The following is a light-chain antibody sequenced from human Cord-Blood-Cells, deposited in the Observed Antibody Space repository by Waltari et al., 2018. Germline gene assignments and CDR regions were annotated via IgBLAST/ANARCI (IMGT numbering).Light chain of an antibody. J-gene: IGKJ4*01. V-gene: IGKV4-1*01. CDR1: QIVLYSSNNKNY. CDR2: CAS. CDR3: QQYYSTPLT. Sequence: DIVMIQSPDSLAVSLGEGATINCKSSQIVLYSSNNKNYLAWYQHKPGHPRKLLIYCASTRESGVPDRVSGSGSGTDFTLTISCLQAEDVAVYYCQQYYSTPLTFGGGTKVEIK.